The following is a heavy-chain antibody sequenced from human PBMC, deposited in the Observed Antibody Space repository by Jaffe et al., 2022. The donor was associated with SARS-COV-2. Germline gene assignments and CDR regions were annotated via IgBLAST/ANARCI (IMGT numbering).Heavy chain of an antibody. D-gene: IGHD2-15*01. CDR3: AKDIDGSCSSGTCYFYVLDV. V-gene: IGHV3-30*18. CDR2: ISNDGSHK. J-gene: IGHJ6*02. Sequence: QGQLVESGGGVVQPGRPLRLSCAASGLNFIKYGMHWVRQAPGKGLEWVAVISNDGSHKFYADSVKGRFTISRDNSKNTLYLQMDSLRSEDTAVYYCAKDIDGSCSSGTCYFYVLDVWGQGTTVTVS. CDR1: GLNFIKYG.